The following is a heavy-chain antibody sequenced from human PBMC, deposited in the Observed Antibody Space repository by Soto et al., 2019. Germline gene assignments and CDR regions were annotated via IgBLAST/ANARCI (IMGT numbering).Heavy chain of an antibody. CDR2: ISAYNGNT. V-gene: IGHV1-18*01. D-gene: IGHD2-15*01. J-gene: IGHJ4*02. Sequence: ASVKVSCKASGYTFTNYGISWVRQAPGQGLEWMGWISAYNGNTKYAQKLQGRVTMTTDTSTSTAYMELRSLRSDDTAVYYCARVYCSGGSCYGIDYWGQGTLVTVSS. CDR3: ARVYCSGGSCYGIDY. CDR1: GYTFTNYG.